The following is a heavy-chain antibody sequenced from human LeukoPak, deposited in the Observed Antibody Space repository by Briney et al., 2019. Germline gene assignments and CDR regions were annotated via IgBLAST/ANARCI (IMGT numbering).Heavy chain of an antibody. D-gene: IGHD4-17*01. CDR2: ISYSGTP. CDR1: RGSINTANYY. Sequence: PSETLSLTCNVSRGSINTANYYWTWIRQPPGKGLEWTGYISYSGTPYYNPSLNSRVTISLDTSKNQFSLRLNSVTAADTAMYYCARDRYGDFEDYWGQGTLVTVSS. CDR3: ARDRYGDFEDY. J-gene: IGHJ4*02. V-gene: IGHV4-30-4*08.